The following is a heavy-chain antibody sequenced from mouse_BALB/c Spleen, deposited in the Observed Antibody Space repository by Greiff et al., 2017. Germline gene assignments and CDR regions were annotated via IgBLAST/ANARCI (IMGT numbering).Heavy chain of an antibody. CDR3: ARDYYYGTVYFDY. CDR1: GFTFTDYY. Sequence: EVKVVESGGGLVQPGGSLRLSCATSGFTFTDYYMSWVRQPPGKALEWLGFIRNKANGYTTEYSASVKGRFTISRDNSQSILYLQMNTLRAEDSATYYCARDYYYGTVYFDYWGQGTTLTVSS. V-gene: IGHV7-3*02. J-gene: IGHJ2*01. CDR2: IRNKANGYTT. D-gene: IGHD1-1*01.